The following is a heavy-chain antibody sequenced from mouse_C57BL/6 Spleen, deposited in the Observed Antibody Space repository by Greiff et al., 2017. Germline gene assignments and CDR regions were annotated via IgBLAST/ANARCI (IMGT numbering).Heavy chain of an antibody. CDR3: ARGYSNLYYFDY. CDR2: IYPGSGST. V-gene: IGHV1-55*01. CDR1: GYTFTSYW. J-gene: IGHJ2*01. D-gene: IGHD2-5*01. Sequence: QVQLQQPGAELVKPGASVKMSCKASGYTFTSYWITWVKQRPGQGLEWIGDIYPGSGSTNYNEKFKSKATLTVDTSSSTAYMQLSSLTSEDSAVYYCARGYSNLYYFDYWGQGTTLTVSS.